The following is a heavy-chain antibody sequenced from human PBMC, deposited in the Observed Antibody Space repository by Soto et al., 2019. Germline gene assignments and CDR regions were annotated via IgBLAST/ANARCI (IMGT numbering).Heavy chain of an antibody. CDR2: IYYSGST. CDR1: GGSISSYY. CDR3: ARATVGATRWFDP. D-gene: IGHD1-26*01. V-gene: IGHV4-59*01. J-gene: IGHJ5*02. Sequence: SETLSLTCTVSGGSISSYYCSWIRQPPWKGLEWIGYIYYSGSTNYNPSLKSRVTISVDTSKNQFSLKLSSVTAADTAVYYCARATVGATRWFDPCGQGTLVTV.